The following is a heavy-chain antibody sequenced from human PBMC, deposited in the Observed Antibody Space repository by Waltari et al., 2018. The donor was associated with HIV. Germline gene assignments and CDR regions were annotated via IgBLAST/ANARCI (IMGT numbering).Heavy chain of an antibody. CDR3: ARGIHIMVVSAPMAFDV. J-gene: IGHJ3*01. D-gene: IGHD2-21*01. CDR1: GYRLISPR. CDR2: ISAPNGNT. V-gene: IGHV1-18*04. Sequence: QVQLVQSGAAVKKPGTSVKVSCETSGYRLISPRLNWWRQAPGQGLEWMGWISAPNGNTKYAEKFQGRLTLTTDTITNIAYLELRNLRSDDTAIYYCARGIHIMVVSAPMAFDVWGQGTLVTVSS.